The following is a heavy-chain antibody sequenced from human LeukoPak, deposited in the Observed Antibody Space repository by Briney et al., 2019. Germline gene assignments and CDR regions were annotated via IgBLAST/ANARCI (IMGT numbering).Heavy chain of an antibody. V-gene: IGHV3-48*02. CDR2: ISSNSSAI. D-gene: IGHD5-12*01. CDR1: GFTFSSYS. CDR3: ARGDTVATLPRGWFDP. Sequence: GGSLRLSSAASGFTFSSYSMNWVSQAPGKVLEWVSCISSNSSAIYYADSVKGPFTIARDNAKNSLYLQMNSLRDEDTAVYYCARGDTVATLPRGWFDPWGQGTLVTVSS. J-gene: IGHJ5*02.